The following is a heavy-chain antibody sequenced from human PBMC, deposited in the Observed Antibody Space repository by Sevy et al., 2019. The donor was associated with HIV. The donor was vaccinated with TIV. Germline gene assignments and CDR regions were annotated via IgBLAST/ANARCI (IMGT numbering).Heavy chain of an antibody. CDR1: GFTFNVYG. Sequence: GGSLRLSCAASGFTFNVYGMNWVRQPPGKGLEWVSYIGSSGSTIAYADSVKGRFTISRDNAWNSLFLQMNSLRPEDTAVYYCASDVYYSDGSGYDFEHWGHGTLVTVSS. J-gene: IGHJ4*01. CDR3: ASDVYYSDGSGYDFEH. CDR2: IGSSGSTI. V-gene: IGHV3-48*01. D-gene: IGHD3-22*01.